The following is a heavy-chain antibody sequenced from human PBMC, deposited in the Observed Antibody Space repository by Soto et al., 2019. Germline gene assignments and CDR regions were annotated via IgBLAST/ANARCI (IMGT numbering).Heavy chain of an antibody. V-gene: IGHV1-69*13. CDR2: IIPIFGTA. J-gene: IGHJ6*02. D-gene: IGHD4-17*01. Sequence: SVKVSCKASGGTFSSYAISWVRQAPGQGLEWMGGIIPIFGTANYAQKFQGRVTIAADESTSTAYMELSSLRSEDTAVYYCARGPPTNTVNYYYYGMDVWGQGTTVTVSS. CDR1: GGTFSSYA. CDR3: ARGPPTNTVNYYYYGMDV.